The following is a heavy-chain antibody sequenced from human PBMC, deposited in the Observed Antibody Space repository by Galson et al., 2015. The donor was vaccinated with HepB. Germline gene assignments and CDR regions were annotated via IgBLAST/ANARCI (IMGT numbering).Heavy chain of an antibody. D-gene: IGHD6-13*01. V-gene: IGHV4-59*01. J-gene: IGHJ6*02. CDR2: IYYSGST. CDR1: GGSISSYY. CDR3: ARDLTGPQQLTSNYYYYGMDV. Sequence: TLSLTCTVSGGSISSYYWSWIRQPPGKGLEWIGYIYYSGSTNYNPSLKSRVTISVDTPKNQFSLKLSSVTAADTAVYYCARDLTGPQQLTSNYYYYGMDVWGQGTTVTVSS.